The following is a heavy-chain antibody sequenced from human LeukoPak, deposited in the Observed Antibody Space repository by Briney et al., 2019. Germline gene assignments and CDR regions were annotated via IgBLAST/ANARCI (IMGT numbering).Heavy chain of an antibody. J-gene: IGHJ4*02. CDR3: ARLGQWLLSDY. Sequence: SETPSLTCAVSGYSISSGYYWGWIRQPPGKGLEWIGSIYHSGSTYYNPSLKSRVTISVDTSKNQFSLKLSSVTVADTAVYYCARLGQWLLSDYWGQGTLVTVSS. V-gene: IGHV4-38-2*01. CDR2: IYHSGST. D-gene: IGHD5-12*01. CDR1: GYSISSGYY.